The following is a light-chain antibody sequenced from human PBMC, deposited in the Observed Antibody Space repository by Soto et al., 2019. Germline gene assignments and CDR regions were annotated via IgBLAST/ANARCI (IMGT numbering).Light chain of an antibody. CDR2: DAS. CDR1: HTISIW. CDR3: QQYNSYRT. Sequence: DIQMTLSPSIVSASVGDRVSITCRARHTISIWLAWYQQKPGKAPKLLIYDASILKSGVPSRFSGSGSGTEFTLTISSLQPDDSATYSCQQYNSYRTFGQGTRWIS. V-gene: IGKV1-5*01. J-gene: IGKJ1*01.